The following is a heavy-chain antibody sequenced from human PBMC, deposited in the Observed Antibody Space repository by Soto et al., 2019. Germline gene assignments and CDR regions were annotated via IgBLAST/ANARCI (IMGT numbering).Heavy chain of an antibody. D-gene: IGHD2-2*01. CDR1: GYTFTSYA. J-gene: IGHJ6*02. Sequence: QVQLVQSGAEVKKPGASVKVSCKASGYTFTSYALHWVRQAPGQRLEWMGWTNAGNGNTKFSQNLKGRVTITRDTSASTAYMELSSLRSEDTAVYYCAAEYCSTFSCYGMDVWGQGTAVTVSS. CDR3: AAEYCSTFSCYGMDV. CDR2: TNAGNGNT. V-gene: IGHV1-3*01.